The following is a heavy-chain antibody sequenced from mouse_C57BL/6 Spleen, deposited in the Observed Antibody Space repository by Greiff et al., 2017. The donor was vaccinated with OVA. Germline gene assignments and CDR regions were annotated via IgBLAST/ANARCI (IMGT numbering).Heavy chain of an antibody. V-gene: IGHV6-3*01. CDR3: TIDYYGSSDFDY. Sequence: EVHLVESGGGLVQPGGSMKLSCVASGFTFSNYWMNWVRQSPEKGLEWVAQIRLKSDNYATHYAESVKGRFTISRADSKSSVYLQMNNLRAEDTGIYYCTIDYYGSSDFDYWGQGTTLTVSS. CDR2: IRLKSDNYAT. J-gene: IGHJ2*01. CDR1: GFTFSNYW. D-gene: IGHD1-1*01.